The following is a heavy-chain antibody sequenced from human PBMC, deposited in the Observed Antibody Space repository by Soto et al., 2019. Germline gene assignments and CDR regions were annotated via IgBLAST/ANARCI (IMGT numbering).Heavy chain of an antibody. D-gene: IGHD3-10*01. CDR3: ARVGVGERRFDY. CDR2: IWYDGSNK. Sequence: QVQLVESGGGVVQPGRSLRLSCAASGFTFSSYGMHWVRQAPGKGLEWVAVIWYDGSNKYYADSVKGRFTISRDNSKNTLCLQMNSLRAEDTAVYYCARVGVGERRFDYWGQGTLVTVSS. CDR1: GFTFSSYG. V-gene: IGHV3-33*01. J-gene: IGHJ4*02.